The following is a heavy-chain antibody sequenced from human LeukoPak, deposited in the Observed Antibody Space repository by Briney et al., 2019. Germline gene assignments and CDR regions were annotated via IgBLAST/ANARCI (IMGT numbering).Heavy chain of an antibody. CDR3: ARNLSGNRRGYYYYYYMDV. V-gene: IGHV4-34*01. Sequence: SETLSLTCTVSGGSISSYYWSWIRQPPGKGLEWIGEINHSGSTNYNPSLKSRVTISVDASKNQFSLKLSSVTAADTAVYYCARNLSGNRRGYYYYYYMDVWGKGTTVTVSS. D-gene: IGHD3-10*01. CDR2: INHSGST. CDR1: GGSISSYY. J-gene: IGHJ6*03.